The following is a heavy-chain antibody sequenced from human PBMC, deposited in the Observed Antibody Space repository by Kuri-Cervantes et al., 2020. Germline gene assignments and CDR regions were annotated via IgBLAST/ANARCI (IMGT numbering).Heavy chain of an antibody. CDR2: ISYDGSNK. CDR1: GFTFSSYG. J-gene: IGHJ2*01. Sequence: LTCAASGFTFSSYGMHWVRQAPGKGLEWVAVISYDGSNKYYADSVKGRFTISRDNSKNTLYLQMNSLRAEDTAVYYCARDPSSGWYFDLWGRGTLVTVPQ. CDR3: ARDPSSGWYFDL. V-gene: IGHV3-30*03. D-gene: IGHD6-19*01.